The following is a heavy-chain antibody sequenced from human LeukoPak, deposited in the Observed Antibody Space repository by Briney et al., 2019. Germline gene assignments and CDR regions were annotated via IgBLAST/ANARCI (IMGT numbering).Heavy chain of an antibody. CDR2: MNPNSGNT. CDR3: ARGPIPADYYDSSGYYYNAGDI. CDR1: GYTFTSYD. V-gene: IGHV1-8*01. Sequence: ASVNVSCKASGYTFTSYDINWVRQATGQGLEWMGWMNPNSGNTGYAQKFQGRVTMTRNTSISTAYMELSSLRSEDTAVYYCARGPIPADYYDSSGYYYNAGDIWGQGTMVTVSS. J-gene: IGHJ3*02. D-gene: IGHD3-22*01.